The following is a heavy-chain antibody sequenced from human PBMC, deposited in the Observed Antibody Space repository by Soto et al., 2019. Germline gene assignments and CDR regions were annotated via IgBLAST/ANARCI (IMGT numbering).Heavy chain of an antibody. D-gene: IGHD3-22*01. J-gene: IGHJ6*02. CDR1: GYTFTSYD. Sequence: QVQLVQSGAEVKKPGASVKVSCKASGYTFTSYDINWVRQATGQGLEWMGWMTPNSGNTGYAQKFQGRVTMTRNTSISTAYMELSSLRSEDTAVYYCARVMRVAQDSDGMDVWGQGTTVTVSS. CDR3: ARVMRVAQDSDGMDV. V-gene: IGHV1-8*01. CDR2: MTPNSGNT.